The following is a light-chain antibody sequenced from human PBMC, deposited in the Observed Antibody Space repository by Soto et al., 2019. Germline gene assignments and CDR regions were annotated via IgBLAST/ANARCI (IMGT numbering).Light chain of an antibody. CDR2: LNSDGSH. J-gene: IGLJ2*01. CDR3: QTWGTGIVV. Sequence: QLVLTQSPSASASLGASVKLTCTLSSRHSSYAIAWHQQQPEKGPRYLMKLNSDGSHSKGDGIPDRLSGSSSGAERYLTISSLQSEDEADYYCQTWGTGIVVFGGGTKLTVL. CDR1: SRHSSYA. V-gene: IGLV4-69*01.